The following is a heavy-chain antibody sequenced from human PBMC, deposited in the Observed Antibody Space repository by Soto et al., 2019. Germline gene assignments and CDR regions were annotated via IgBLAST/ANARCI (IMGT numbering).Heavy chain of an antibody. CDR2: INGGGGST. D-gene: IGHD2-15*01. CDR1: GFTFSSYT. Sequence: EVQLLEAGGDLIQPGGSLRLSCAASGFTFSSYTMTWVRQAPGKGLEWVSAINGGGGSTYYADSVKGRFTISRDNSKDTLYLQMNSLRAEDTAVYYCAKDKACSGGSCYYDYWGQGTLVTVSS. CDR3: AKDKACSGGSCYYDY. V-gene: IGHV3-23*01. J-gene: IGHJ4*02.